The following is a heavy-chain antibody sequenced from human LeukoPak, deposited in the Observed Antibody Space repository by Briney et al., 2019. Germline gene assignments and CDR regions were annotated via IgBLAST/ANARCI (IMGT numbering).Heavy chain of an antibody. Sequence: SETLSLTCTVSGGSMRNYYWSWIRQSPGKGLEWIGYIYYSGTTKYNASLKSRVTISVDTSKNQFSLKLSSVTAADTAVYYCARLRPSIGAAGTFDYWGQGTLVTVSS. CDR3: ARLRPSIGAAGTFDY. V-gene: IGHV4-59*08. D-gene: IGHD6-13*01. CDR1: GGSMRNYY. CDR2: IYYSGTT. J-gene: IGHJ4*02.